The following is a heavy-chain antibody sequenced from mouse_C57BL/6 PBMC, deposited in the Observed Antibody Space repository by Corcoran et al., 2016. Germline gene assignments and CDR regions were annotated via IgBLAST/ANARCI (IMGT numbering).Heavy chain of an antibody. V-gene: IGHV1-26*01. J-gene: IGHJ1*03. CDR2: INPNNGGT. Sequence: EVQLQQSGPELVKPGASVKISCKASGYTFTDYYMNWVKQSHGKSLEWIGDINPNNGGTSYNQKFKGKATLTVAKSSSTAYMELRSLTSEDSAVYYCARGGEDYDGFRYFDVWGTGTTVTVSS. CDR1: GYTFTDYY. D-gene: IGHD2-4*01. CDR3: ARGGEDYDGFRYFDV.